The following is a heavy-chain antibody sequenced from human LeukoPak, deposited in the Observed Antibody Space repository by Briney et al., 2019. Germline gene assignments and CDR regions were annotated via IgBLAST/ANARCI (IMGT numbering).Heavy chain of an antibody. J-gene: IGHJ4*02. Sequence: ALVKVSCKASGYTFTNNYGITWVRQAPGQGLEWMGWISPYSGNTNYAQKLQGRVTMTTDTSTSTAYMELRSLRSDDTAVYYCARDWDTSGYYSTYWGQGTLVTVSS. CDR2: ISPYSGNT. V-gene: IGHV1-18*01. CDR3: ARDWDTSGYYSTY. D-gene: IGHD3-22*01. CDR1: GYTFTNNYG.